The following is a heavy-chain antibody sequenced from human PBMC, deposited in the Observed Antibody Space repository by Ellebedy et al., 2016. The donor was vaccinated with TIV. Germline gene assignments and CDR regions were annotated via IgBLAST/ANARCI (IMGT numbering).Heavy chain of an antibody. Sequence: MPSETLSLTRTVSGGSTSTHYWSWIRQPPGKGLEWIGYISYNGYTIYNPSLKSRVTLSLDTPKNQLSLRLASLTAADTAVYYCARVDGFFDHWGQGTLVTVSS. V-gene: IGHV4-59*11. CDR3: ARVDGFFDH. D-gene: IGHD3-10*01. J-gene: IGHJ4*02. CDR2: ISYNGYT. CDR1: GGSTSTHY.